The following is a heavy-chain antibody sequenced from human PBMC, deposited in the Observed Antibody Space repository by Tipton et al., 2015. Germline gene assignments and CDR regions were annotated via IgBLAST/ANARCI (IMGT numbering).Heavy chain of an antibody. V-gene: IGHV3-74*01. CDR3: ARDREWWLFSRYYYGMDV. Sequence: SLRLSCAASGFTFINYSMHWVRQAPGKGLVWVSRINSDGSSTSYADSVKGRFTISRDNAKNTLYLQMNSLRAEDTAVYYCARDREWWLFSRYYYGMDVWGQGTTVTVSS. CDR2: INSDGSST. J-gene: IGHJ6*02. D-gene: IGHD3-22*01. CDR1: GFTFINYS.